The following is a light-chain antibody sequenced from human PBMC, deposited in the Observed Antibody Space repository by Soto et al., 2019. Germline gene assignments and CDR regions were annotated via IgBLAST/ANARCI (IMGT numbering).Light chain of an antibody. CDR3: SSHAIGSTLI. CDR2: DVT. V-gene: IGLV2-14*03. CDR1: SSDIGAYNY. Sequence: QSALTQPASVSGSPGQSITISCTGTSSDIGAYNYVSWYQQHPDKAPDLMIFDVTNRPSGVSNRFSGSKSGNTASLTISGLQPEDEADYYCSSHAIGSTLIFGGGTKVTVL. J-gene: IGLJ2*01.